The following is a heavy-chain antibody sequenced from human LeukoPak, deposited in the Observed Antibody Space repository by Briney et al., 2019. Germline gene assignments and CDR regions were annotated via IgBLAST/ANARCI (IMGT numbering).Heavy chain of an antibody. J-gene: IGHJ6*02. CDR3: ARVSPYNWNYGLYYYYYGMDV. CDR1: GYTFTSYG. V-gene: IGHV1-18*01. Sequence: VASVKVSCKASGYTFTSYGISWVRQAPGQGLEWMGWISAYNGNTNYAQKLQGRVTMTTDTSTSTAYMELRSLGSDDTAVYYCARVSPYNWNYGLYYYYYGMDVWGQGTTVTVSS. CDR2: ISAYNGNT. D-gene: IGHD1-7*01.